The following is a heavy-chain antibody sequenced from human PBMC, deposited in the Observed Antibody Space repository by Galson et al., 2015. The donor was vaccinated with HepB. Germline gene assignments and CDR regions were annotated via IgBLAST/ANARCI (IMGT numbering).Heavy chain of an antibody. D-gene: IGHD2-2*01. CDR3: AKDKSKRGTSGRFDY. J-gene: IGHJ4*02. Sequence: SLRLSCAASGFTFSSYGMHWVRQAPGKGLEWVAVISYDGSNKYYADSVKGRFTISRDNSKNTLYPQMNSLRAEDTAVYYCAKDKSKRGTSGRFDYWGQGTLVTVSS. V-gene: IGHV3-30*18. CDR1: GFTFSSYG. CDR2: ISYDGSNK.